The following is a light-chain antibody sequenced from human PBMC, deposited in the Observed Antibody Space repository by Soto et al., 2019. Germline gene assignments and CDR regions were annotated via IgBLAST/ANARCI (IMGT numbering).Light chain of an antibody. CDR3: QHSSFTGYT. CDR2: AAS. Sequence: DIQMPQSPSSLSASVGDRVTITCRASQNIRTSLNWYQQRPGKAPQLLIYAASSLQSGVSSRFSGSGSGTNFTLTVSSLQPEDCAIYYCQHSSFTGYTFGQGTKLDMK. J-gene: IGKJ2*01. V-gene: IGKV1-39*01. CDR1: QNIRTS.